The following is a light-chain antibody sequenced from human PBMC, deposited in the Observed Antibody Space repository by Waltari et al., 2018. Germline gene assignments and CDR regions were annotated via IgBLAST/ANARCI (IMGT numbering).Light chain of an antibody. V-gene: IGLV2-14*03. Sequence: SALTQSAPVSGSPGQPITISCTRTSRDASDYNCVPWYQQHPGKAPKIMIFDVSNRPSGVSSRFSCSKSGKTASLTISGLQAEDEADYYCSSYISSSTLEVFGGGTSLTVL. CDR2: DVS. CDR3: SSYISSSTLEV. J-gene: IGLJ2*01. CDR1: SRDASDYNC.